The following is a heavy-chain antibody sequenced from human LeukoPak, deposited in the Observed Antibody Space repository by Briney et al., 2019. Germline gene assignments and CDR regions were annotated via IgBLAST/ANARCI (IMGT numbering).Heavy chain of an antibody. Sequence: SETLSLTCTVSGGSISSSSYYWGWIRQPPGKGLEWIGSIYYSGSTYYNPSLKSRVTISVDTSKNQFSLKLSSVTAADTAVYYCAREVWGSIDYWGQGTLVTVSS. V-gene: IGHV4-39*07. J-gene: IGHJ4*02. CDR1: GGSISSSSYY. CDR3: AREVWGSIDY. D-gene: IGHD3-16*01. CDR2: IYYSGST.